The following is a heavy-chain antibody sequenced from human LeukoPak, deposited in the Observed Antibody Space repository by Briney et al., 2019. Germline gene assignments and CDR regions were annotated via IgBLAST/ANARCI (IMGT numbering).Heavy chain of an antibody. CDR3: ARGDGDYHSVVDY. J-gene: IGHJ4*02. CDR1: GFTFSSYW. CDR2: IKQDGSEK. V-gene: IGHV3-7*01. D-gene: IGHD4-17*01. Sequence: PGGSLRLSCAASGFTFSSYWMSWVRQAPGKGLEWVANIKQDGSEKYYVDSVKGRFTISRDNAKNSLYLQMNSLRAEDTAVYYCARGDGDYHSVVDYWGQGTLVTVSS.